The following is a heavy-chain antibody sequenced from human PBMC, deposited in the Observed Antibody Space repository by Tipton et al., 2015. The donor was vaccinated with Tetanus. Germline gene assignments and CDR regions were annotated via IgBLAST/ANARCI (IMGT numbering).Heavy chain of an antibody. Sequence: SLRLSCAASGFTFSNCDMTWVRQAPGKGLEWVSSISDGGAFTFYAGSVKGRFSISRDNPENTLYLQMYSLRAEDTAIYYCARKDTGDEHYFDYWGQGTLVTVSS. CDR2: ISDGGAFT. D-gene: IGHD3-16*01. CDR3: ARKDTGDEHYFDY. V-gene: IGHV3-23*01. J-gene: IGHJ4*02. CDR1: GFTFSNCD.